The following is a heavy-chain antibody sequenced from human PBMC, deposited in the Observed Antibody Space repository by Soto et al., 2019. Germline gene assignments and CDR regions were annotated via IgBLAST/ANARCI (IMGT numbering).Heavy chain of an antibody. CDR2: ISSSSSYI. V-gene: IGHV3-21*01. D-gene: IGHD2-8*01. CDR1: GFTFSSYS. Sequence: PWGSLRLSCAASGFTFSSYSMNWVRQAPGKGLEWVSSISSSSSYIYYADSVKGRFTISRDNAKNSLYLQMNSLRAEDTAVYYCASDCTNGVRKPCYYYGMAVWGQGTTVTVSS. CDR3: ASDCTNGVRKPCYYYGMAV. J-gene: IGHJ6*02.